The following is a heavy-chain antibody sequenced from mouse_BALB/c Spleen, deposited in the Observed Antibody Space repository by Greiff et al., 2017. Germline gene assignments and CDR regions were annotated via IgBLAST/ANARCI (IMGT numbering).Heavy chain of an antibody. D-gene: IGHD2-1*01. CDR2: INPSTGYT. Sequence: VQLQQSGAELAKPGASVKMSCKASGYTFTSYWMHWVKQRPGQGLEWIGYINPSTGYTEYNQKFKDKATLTADKSSSTAYMQLSSLTSEDSAVYYCARRDYGNYDYYAMDYWGQGTSVTVSS. J-gene: IGHJ4*01. CDR1: GYTFTSYW. V-gene: IGHV1-7*01. CDR3: ARRDYGNYDYYAMDY.